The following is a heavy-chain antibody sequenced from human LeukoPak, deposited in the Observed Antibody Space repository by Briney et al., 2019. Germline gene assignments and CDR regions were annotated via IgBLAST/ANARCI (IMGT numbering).Heavy chain of an antibody. CDR1: GGSISSSSYY. D-gene: IGHD5-18*01. Sequence: SETLSLTCTVSGGSISSSSYYWGWIRQPPGKGLEWIGSIYYSGSTYYNPSLKSRVTISVDTSKNQFSLKLSSVTAADTAVYYCARETRTWIRSYYFDYWGQGTLVTVSS. V-gene: IGHV4-39*07. CDR3: ARETRTWIRSYYFDY. J-gene: IGHJ4*02. CDR2: IYYSGST.